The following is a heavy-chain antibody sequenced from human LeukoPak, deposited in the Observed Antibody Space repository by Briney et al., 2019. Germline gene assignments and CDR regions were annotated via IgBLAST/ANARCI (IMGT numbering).Heavy chain of an antibody. CDR2: INHSGST. J-gene: IGHJ6*03. Sequence: SETLSLTCAVYAGSFSGYYWSWIRQPPGKGLEWIGEINHSGSTNYNPSLKSRVTISVDTSKNQFSLKLSSVTAADTAVYYCARRITMVRGVKYYYYMDVWGKGTTVTVS. CDR1: AGSFSGYY. V-gene: IGHV4-34*01. D-gene: IGHD3-10*01. CDR3: ARRITMVRGVKYYYYMDV.